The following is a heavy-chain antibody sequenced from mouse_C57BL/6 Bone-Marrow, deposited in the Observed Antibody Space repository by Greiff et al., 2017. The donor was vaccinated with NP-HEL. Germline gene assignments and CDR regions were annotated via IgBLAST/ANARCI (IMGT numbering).Heavy chain of an antibody. D-gene: IGHD1-1*01. V-gene: IGHV1-69*01. CDR2: IDPSDSYT. Sequence: VQLQQPGAELVMPGASVKLSCKASGYTFTSYWMHWVKQRPGQGLEWIGEIDPSDSYTNYNQKFKGKSTLTVDKSSSTAYMQLSSLTSEDSAVYYCARDGYYGSSYRYAMDYWGQGTSVTVSS. J-gene: IGHJ4*01. CDR1: GYTFTSYW. CDR3: ARDGYYGSSYRYAMDY.